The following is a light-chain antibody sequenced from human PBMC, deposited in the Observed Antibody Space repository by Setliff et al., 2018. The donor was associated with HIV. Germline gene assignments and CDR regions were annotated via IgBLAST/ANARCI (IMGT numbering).Light chain of an antibody. J-gene: IGLJ1*01. CDR3: CSNTGSNTYV. V-gene: IGLV2-23*01. Sequence: QSALAQPASVSGSPGQSITISCTGTSSDVGHYNLVSWYQQHPGKAPKLMIYQATKRPSGVSNRFSGSKSGNTASLTISGLQAEDEADYYCCSNTGSNTYVFGTGTKVTVL. CDR1: SSDVGHYNL. CDR2: QAT.